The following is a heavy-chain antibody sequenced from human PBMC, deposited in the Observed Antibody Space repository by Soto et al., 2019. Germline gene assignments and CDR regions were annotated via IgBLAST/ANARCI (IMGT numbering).Heavy chain of an antibody. D-gene: IGHD5-18*01. CDR1: GFTVSDTY. J-gene: IGHJ4*02. CDR3: ARRGYNSGPYFDF. V-gene: IGHV3-53*01. Sequence: GGSLRLSCAASGFTVSDTYMSWVRHAPGKGLEWVSVLYSGGSSYYADSVEGRFTISRDNSKNTLFLQMDSLRAEDTAVYYCARRGYNSGPYFDFRGQGTLVTVSS. CDR2: LYSGGSS.